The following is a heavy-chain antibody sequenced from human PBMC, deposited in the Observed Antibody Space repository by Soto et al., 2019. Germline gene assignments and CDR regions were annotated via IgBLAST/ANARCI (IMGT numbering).Heavy chain of an antibody. CDR3: ARGHPKFGF. J-gene: IGHJ4*02. Sequence: QVQLPQWGAGLLKPSETLSLTCAVYGGSFSAYYWSWIRQPPGKGLEWIGEINHSGRTNYNPSLKCRVTISVDTSKNQFSLKLTSVTAADTAVYYCARGHPKFGFWGQGTLVTVSS. V-gene: IGHV4-34*01. CDR2: INHSGRT. CDR1: GGSFSAYY.